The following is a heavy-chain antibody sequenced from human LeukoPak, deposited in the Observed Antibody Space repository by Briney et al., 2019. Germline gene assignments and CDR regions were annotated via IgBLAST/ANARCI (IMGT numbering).Heavy chain of an antibody. V-gene: IGHV3-30*02. CDR1: GFSFSSYG. CDR3: GRAKYYYYYMGV. Sequence: GGSLRLSCAASGFSFSSYGMHWVRQAPGKGLEWVAFIRYDGSNKYYADSVKGRFTISRDNSKNTLYLQMNSQRAEDTAVYYWGRAKYYYYYMGVWGKGTTVTVA. CDR2: IRYDGSNK. J-gene: IGHJ6*03.